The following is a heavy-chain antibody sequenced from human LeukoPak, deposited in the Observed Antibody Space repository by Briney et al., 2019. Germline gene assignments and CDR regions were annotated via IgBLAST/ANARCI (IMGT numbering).Heavy chain of an antibody. V-gene: IGHV3-30-3*01. D-gene: IGHD1-26*01. Sequence: PGRSLRLSCAASGFTFGSYAMHWVRQAPGKGLEWVAVISYDGSNKYYADSVKGRFTISRDNSKNTLYLQMNSLRAEDTAVYYCANPPQGSGFDYWGQGTLVTVSS. CDR2: ISYDGSNK. J-gene: IGHJ4*02. CDR1: GFTFGSYA. CDR3: ANPPQGSGFDY.